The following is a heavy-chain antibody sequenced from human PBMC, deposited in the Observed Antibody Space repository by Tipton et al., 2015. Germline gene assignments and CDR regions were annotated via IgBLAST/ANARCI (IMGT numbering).Heavy chain of an antibody. J-gene: IGHJ6*02. CDR2: IGSSSSTI. CDR1: GFTFSPYS. V-gene: IGHV3-48*01. CDR3: ARCLGYSYGSIGMDV. Sequence: LSLTCAVSGFTFSPYSMNWVRQAPGKGLEWISYIGSSSSTIYYADSVKGRFTISRDNAKNSLYLQMNSLRAEDTAVYYCARCLGYSYGSIGMDVWGQGTTVTVSS. D-gene: IGHD5-18*01.